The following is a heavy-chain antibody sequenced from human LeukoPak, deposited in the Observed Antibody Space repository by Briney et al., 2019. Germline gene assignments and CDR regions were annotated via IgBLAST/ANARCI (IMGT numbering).Heavy chain of an antibody. V-gene: IGHV3-11*05. CDR3: ARVILKYYGSGPFDY. Sequence: PEGSLRLSCAASGFSFSDSYMTWIRQAPGKGLEWVSWISGSSSYTNYADSVKGRFTISRDNAKNSPYLQMNSLRDEDTAVYYCARVILKYYGSGPFDYWGQGTLVTVSS. J-gene: IGHJ4*02. CDR1: GFSFSDSY. CDR2: ISGSSSYT. D-gene: IGHD3-10*01.